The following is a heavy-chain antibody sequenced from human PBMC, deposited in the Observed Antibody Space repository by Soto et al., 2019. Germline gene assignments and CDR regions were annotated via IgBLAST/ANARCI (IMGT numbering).Heavy chain of an antibody. Sequence: EVQLLESEGGLVQPGGSLRLSCAASRFTFSSYAMSWVRQPPGKGLEWVSSITGSGGSTYNADSVKGRFTIARDNSRNTLCLQMNSLRAEYTAVDYCAKNRLRDGSARQGFDSWGQGTLVTVSS. CDR2: ITGSGGST. V-gene: IGHV3-23*01. D-gene: IGHD6-6*01. J-gene: IGHJ4*02. CDR1: RFTFSSYA. CDR3: AKNRLRDGSARQGFDS.